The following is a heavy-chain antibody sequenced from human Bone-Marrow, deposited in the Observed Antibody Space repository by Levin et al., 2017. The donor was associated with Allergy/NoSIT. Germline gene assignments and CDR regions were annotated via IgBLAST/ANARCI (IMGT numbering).Heavy chain of an antibody. CDR2: VNHLGST. CDR3: PRSPYCPPTCCPIFDY. D-gene: IGHD2-15*01. CDR1: GGSVTDSY. Sequence: SETLSLTCAVYGGSVTDSYWSWIRQPPGKGLEWIGDVNHLGSTNYNPSLKTRITVSLDTSKKEVSLRLTSVTATYTAVYYCPRSPYCPPTCCPIFDYWGQGTLATVSS. J-gene: IGHJ4*02. V-gene: IGHV4-34*01.